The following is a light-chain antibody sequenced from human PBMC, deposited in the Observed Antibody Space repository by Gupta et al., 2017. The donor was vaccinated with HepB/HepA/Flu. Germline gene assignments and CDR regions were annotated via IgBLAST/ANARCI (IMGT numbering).Light chain of an antibody. V-gene: IGKV1-33*01. CDR1: QDISNY. J-gene: IGKJ2*01. CDR2: DAA. CDR3: QHYDNLPRYA. Sequence: DIQMTQSPSSLSASVGDRVTITCQANQDISNYLNWYQQKPGKAPNLLIYDAANLETGVPSRFSGSGSGTYFTLTISSLQPEDIGTYYCQHYDNLPRYAFGQGTKLEIK.